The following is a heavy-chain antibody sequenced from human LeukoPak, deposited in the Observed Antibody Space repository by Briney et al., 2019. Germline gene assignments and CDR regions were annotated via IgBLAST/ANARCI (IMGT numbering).Heavy chain of an antibody. CDR2: IDARSGIT. Sequence: GGSLRLSCAASGFTFTIFGLNWVRQAPGKVPEWVSYIDARSGITYYADSVQGRFTISRDNAQESVFLQMNSLIADDTAVYYCARVGDSSSWYGAFDIWGQGTMVTVSS. V-gene: IGHV3-48*01. CDR1: GFTFTIFG. CDR3: ARVGDSSSWYGAFDI. J-gene: IGHJ3*02. D-gene: IGHD6-13*01.